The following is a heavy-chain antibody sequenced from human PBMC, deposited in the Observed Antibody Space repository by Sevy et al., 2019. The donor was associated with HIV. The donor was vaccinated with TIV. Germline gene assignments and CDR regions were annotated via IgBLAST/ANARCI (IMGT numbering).Heavy chain of an antibody. CDR1: GFTFSSYA. CDR3: AKDRGVYCSSTSCFFLGYYDY. V-gene: IGHV3-23*01. CDR2: ISGSGGST. D-gene: IGHD2-2*01. Sequence: GGSLRLSCAASGFTFSSYAMSWVRQAPGKGLEWVSAISGSGGSTYYADSVKGRFIISRDNSKNTLYLQMNSLRAEDTAVYYCAKDRGVYCSSTSCFFLGYYDYWGQGTLVTVSS. J-gene: IGHJ4*02.